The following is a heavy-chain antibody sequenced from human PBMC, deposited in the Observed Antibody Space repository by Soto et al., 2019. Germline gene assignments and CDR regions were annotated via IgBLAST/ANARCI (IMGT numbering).Heavy chain of an antibody. V-gene: IGHV4-59*08. CDR2: IYYSGRT. J-gene: IGHJ2*01. D-gene: IGHD3-3*01. CDR1: GGSISSYY. Sequence: QVQLQESGPGLVKPSETLSLTCTVSGGSISSYYWSWIRQPPGKGLEWIGYIYYSGRTNYNPSHTSRVSISVDTSMNQFSLKLSAVTAADTAVYYCARHDFWSGYYPGVWWYFDLWGRGTLVTVSS. CDR3: ARHDFWSGYYPGVWWYFDL.